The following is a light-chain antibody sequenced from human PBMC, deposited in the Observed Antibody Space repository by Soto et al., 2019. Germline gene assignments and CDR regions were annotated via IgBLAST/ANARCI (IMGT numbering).Light chain of an antibody. J-gene: IGKJ3*01. Sequence: DIQMTQSPSSLSASVGDRVTITCQASQDISKYLNWYQQKPGKAPKLLIYDASNLETGVPSRFSGSGSGTDFTFTISSLQPEDIATYYYQQYDNLPPSFGPGTKVDIK. V-gene: IGKV1-33*01. CDR1: QDISKY. CDR3: QQYDNLPPS. CDR2: DAS.